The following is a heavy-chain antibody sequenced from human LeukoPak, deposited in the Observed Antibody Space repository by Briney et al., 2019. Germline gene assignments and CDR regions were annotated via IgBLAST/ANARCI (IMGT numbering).Heavy chain of an antibody. J-gene: IGHJ3*02. D-gene: IGHD6-13*01. Sequence: PSQTLSLTCAVSGGSISSGGYSWSWIRQPPGRGLEWIVYIYHSGSTYYNPSLKSRVTISVDRSKNQFSLKLSSVTAADTAVYYCASSSWYDAFDIWGQGTMVTVSS. CDR2: IYHSGST. CDR3: ASSSWYDAFDI. CDR1: GGSISSGGYS. V-gene: IGHV4-30-2*01.